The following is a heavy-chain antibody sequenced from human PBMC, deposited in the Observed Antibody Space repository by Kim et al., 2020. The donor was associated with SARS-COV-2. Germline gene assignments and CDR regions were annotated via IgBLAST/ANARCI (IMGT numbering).Heavy chain of an antibody. CDR3: ARLYSSDWYRDY. V-gene: IGHV3-7*03. CDR1: GFTFSSYW. D-gene: IGHD6-19*01. CDR2: IKQDGSER. J-gene: IGHJ4*02. Sequence: GGSLRLSCAASGFTFSSYWMSWVRQAPGKGLEWVANIKQDGSERYYVNSVKGRFTVSRDNAKNSLYLQMNSLRAEDTAVYYCARLYSSDWYRDYWGQGTLVTVSS.